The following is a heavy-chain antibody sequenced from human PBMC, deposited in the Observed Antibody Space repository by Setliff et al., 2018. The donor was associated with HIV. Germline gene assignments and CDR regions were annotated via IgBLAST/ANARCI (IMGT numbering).Heavy chain of an antibody. CDR2: IYHSGST. Sequence: SETLSLTCTVSGDSISSSAYYWGWIRQPPGKGLEWIGSIYHSGSTYYNPSLKSRVTISIDTSKNQFSLKLTSVTAADTAVYYCARAGSAAASPLDYWGQGTLVTVSS. CDR3: ARAGSAAASPLDY. D-gene: IGHD6-6*01. V-gene: IGHV4-39*07. CDR1: GDSISSSAYY. J-gene: IGHJ4*02.